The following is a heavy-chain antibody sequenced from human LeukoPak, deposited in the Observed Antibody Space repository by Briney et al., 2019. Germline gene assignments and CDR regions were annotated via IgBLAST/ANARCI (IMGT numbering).Heavy chain of an antibody. CDR3: ASGLAVSGSFDY. V-gene: IGHV3-48*02. Sequence: LPGGSLRLSCAASGFTSSSYNMNWVRQAPGKGLEWVSYISSSGSIIYYADSVKGRFTISRDNAKNSLHLQMNSLRDEDTAVYYCASGLAVSGSFDYWGQGTLVTVSS. D-gene: IGHD6-19*01. J-gene: IGHJ4*02. CDR2: ISSSGSII. CDR1: GFTSSSYN.